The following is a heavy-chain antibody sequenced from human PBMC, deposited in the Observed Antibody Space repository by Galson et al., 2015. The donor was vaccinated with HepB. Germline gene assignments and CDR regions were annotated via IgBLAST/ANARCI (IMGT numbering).Heavy chain of an antibody. V-gene: IGHV3-7*03. CDR1: GFTFSSLG. CDR3: VKGGTVTTRVAFDI. J-gene: IGHJ3*02. D-gene: IGHD4-17*01. CDR2: IRKDGTEK. Sequence: SLRLSCAASGFTFSSLGMTWVRQAPGKGLEWVANIRKDGTEKYYVDSVKGRFTISRDNTANSLSLQMNSLTADDTAVYYCVKGGTVTTRVAFDIWGQGTKVTVSS.